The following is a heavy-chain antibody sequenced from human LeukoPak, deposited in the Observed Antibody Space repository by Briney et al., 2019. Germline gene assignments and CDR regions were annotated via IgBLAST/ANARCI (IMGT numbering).Heavy chain of an antibody. J-gene: IGHJ4*02. D-gene: IGHD5-24*01. CDR1: GFTFSTYG. Sequence: GGSLRLSCAASGFTFSTYGMHWVRQAPGKGLEWVTFIRYDGINKYYADSVKGRFTISRDNSKNTLYLQMNSLRAEDTAVYYCAREMATIPLFDYWGQGTLVTVSS. CDR2: IRYDGINK. CDR3: AREMATIPLFDY. V-gene: IGHV3-30*02.